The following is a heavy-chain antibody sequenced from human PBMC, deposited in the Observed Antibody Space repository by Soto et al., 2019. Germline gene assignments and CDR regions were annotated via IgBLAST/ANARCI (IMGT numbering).Heavy chain of an antibody. Sequence: QVQLVQSEAEVKKPGASLKVSCRASGYNFANYGISWVRQAPGQGLEWMGWISAYNGDTKYAKKVQGRITMTADTSTSTAYIEMWSLRSDDTAVYYCARDAAYNDFWGGVMELYSYNMDVWGQGTTVTV. CDR2: ISAYNGDT. CDR1: GYNFANYG. CDR3: ARDAAYNDFWGGVMELYSYNMDV. V-gene: IGHV1-18*01. J-gene: IGHJ6*02. D-gene: IGHD3-3*01.